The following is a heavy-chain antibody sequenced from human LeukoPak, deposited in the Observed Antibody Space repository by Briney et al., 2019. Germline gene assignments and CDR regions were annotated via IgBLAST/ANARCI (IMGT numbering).Heavy chain of an antibody. CDR1: GGSISSYY. D-gene: IGHD6-13*01. CDR2: IYYSGST. CDR3: ARDISQAAGQPNWFDP. V-gene: IGHV4-59*12. Sequence: SETLSLTCTVSGGSISSYYWSWIRQPPGKGLEWIGYIYYSGSTNYNPSLKSRVTMSVDTSRNQFSLKVTSVTAADTAVYYCARDISQAAGQPNWFDPWGQGTLVTVSS. J-gene: IGHJ5*02.